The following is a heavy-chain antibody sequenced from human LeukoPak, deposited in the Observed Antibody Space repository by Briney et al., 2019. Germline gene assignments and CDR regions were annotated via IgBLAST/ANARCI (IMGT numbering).Heavy chain of an antibody. Sequence: SETLSLTCTVSGGSISSHYWSWIRQPPGKGLEWIGYIYYSGSTNYNPSLKSRVTISVDTSKNQFSLKLSSVTAADTAVYYCARGGLTYYDFWSGYYPPYFDYWGQGTLVTVSS. D-gene: IGHD3-3*01. CDR1: GGSISSHY. V-gene: IGHV4-59*11. CDR3: ARGGLTYYDFWSGYYPPYFDY. CDR2: IYYSGST. J-gene: IGHJ4*02.